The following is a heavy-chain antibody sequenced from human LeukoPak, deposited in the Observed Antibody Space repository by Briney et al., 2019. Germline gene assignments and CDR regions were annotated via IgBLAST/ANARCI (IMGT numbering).Heavy chain of an antibody. Sequence: SGGSLRLSCAASGFTLSSYWMSWVRRAPGKGLEWVANIKQDVSEKYDVDSVKGRFTISRDNAKNSLYLQMNSPRAEDTAVYYCARGRYCSGGSCYWAFDYWGQGTLVTVSS. J-gene: IGHJ4*02. CDR2: IKQDVSEK. CDR3: ARGRYCSGGSCYWAFDY. D-gene: IGHD2-15*01. CDR1: GFTLSSYW. V-gene: IGHV3-7*01.